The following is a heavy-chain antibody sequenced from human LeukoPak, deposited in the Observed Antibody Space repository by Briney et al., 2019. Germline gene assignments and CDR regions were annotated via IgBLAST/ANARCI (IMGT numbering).Heavy chain of an antibody. CDR1: GGSISSGSYY. V-gene: IGHV4-61*02. J-gene: IGHJ1*01. Sequence: SETLSLTRTLSGGSISSGSYYWSWIRQPAGKGLEWIGRIYTSGSTNYNPSLKSRFTISVDTSKNQFSLKLSSVTAADTAVYYCARQAFCSSTSCYPFQHWGQGTLVTVSS. CDR2: IYTSGST. CDR3: ARQAFCSSTSCYPFQH. D-gene: IGHD2-2*01.